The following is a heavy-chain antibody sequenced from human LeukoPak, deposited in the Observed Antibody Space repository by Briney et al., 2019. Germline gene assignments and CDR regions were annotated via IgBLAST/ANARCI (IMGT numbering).Heavy chain of an antibody. Sequence: GGSLRLSCAASGFTFSSYAMSWVRQAPGKGLEWVSAIRGSGGSTYYADSVKGRFTISRDNSKNTLYLQMNSLRAEDTAVYYCAKMGAGTTSRWFDPWGQGTLVTVSS. J-gene: IGHJ5*02. D-gene: IGHD1-7*01. CDR1: GFTFSSYA. V-gene: IGHV3-23*01. CDR2: IRGSGGST. CDR3: AKMGAGTTSRWFDP.